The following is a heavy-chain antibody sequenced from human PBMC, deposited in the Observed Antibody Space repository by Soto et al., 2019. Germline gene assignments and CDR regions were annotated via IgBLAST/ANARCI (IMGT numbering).Heavy chain of an antibody. Sequence: HPGGSLRLSCAASGFTFSSYAMSWVRQAPGKGLKWISSISGSGTSTYYADSVKGRFTISRDNSKNTMYLQMNSLRAEDTALYFCAKENTPDYGDYVDYWGQGTLVTVSS. D-gene: IGHD4-17*01. CDR2: ISGSGTST. CDR1: GFTFSSYA. J-gene: IGHJ4*02. CDR3: AKENTPDYGDYVDY. V-gene: IGHV3-23*01.